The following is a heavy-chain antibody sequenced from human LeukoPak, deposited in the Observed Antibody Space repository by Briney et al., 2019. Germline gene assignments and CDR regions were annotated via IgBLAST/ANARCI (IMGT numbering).Heavy chain of an antibody. Sequence: SETLSLTCTVSDASVRGYYWSWIRQPPGKGLEWIGYIHYTGNTGYNPSLTSRVTMSVDTSKNQFSLMLTSVTAADTAVYYCARGYGSGSYNNFNQWGQGLLVAVSS. CDR3: ARGYGSGSYNNFNQ. CDR2: IHYTGNT. J-gene: IGHJ4*02. CDR1: DASVRGYY. D-gene: IGHD3-10*01. V-gene: IGHV4-59*02.